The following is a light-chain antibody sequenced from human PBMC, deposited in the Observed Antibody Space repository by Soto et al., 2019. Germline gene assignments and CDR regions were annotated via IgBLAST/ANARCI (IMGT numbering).Light chain of an antibody. J-gene: IGLJ2*01. V-gene: IGLV2-14*01. Sequence: QSALTQPASVSGSPGQSITISCTGTSSDVGGYNYVSWYQQRPGKAPKFMIYEVSNRPSGISNRFSGSKSGNTATLTISGLQPEDEADYYCSSYTSSSPLVAFGGGTKLTVL. CDR3: SSYTSSSPLVA. CDR2: EVS. CDR1: SSDVGGYNY.